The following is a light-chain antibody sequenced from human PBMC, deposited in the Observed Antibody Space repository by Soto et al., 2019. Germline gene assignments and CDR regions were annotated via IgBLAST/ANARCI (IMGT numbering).Light chain of an antibody. V-gene: IGKV1-5*03. CDR1: QSISSW. J-gene: IGKJ1*01. Sequence: IHMTHSPSTLSASVLDRVTITCRASQSISSWLAWYQQKPGKAPKLLIYKASSLESGVPSRFSGSGSGTEFTLTISSLQPDDFATYYCQQYNSYPRTFGQGTKVDIK. CDR2: KAS. CDR3: QQYNSYPRT.